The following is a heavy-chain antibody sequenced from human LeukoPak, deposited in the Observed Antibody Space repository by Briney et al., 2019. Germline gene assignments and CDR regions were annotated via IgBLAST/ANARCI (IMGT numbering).Heavy chain of an antibody. CDR2: INPNSGGT. D-gene: IGHD7-27*01. V-gene: IGHV1-2*02. Sequence: ASVKVSCKASGYTFTDYYIHWVRQAPGQGLEWMGWINPNSGGTNYAQKFQGRVTMTRDTSISTAYMELTRLTSDDTAVYYCAREDLNWGLGFDSWGQGTLVTVSS. CDR1: GYTFTDYY. CDR3: AREDLNWGLGFDS. J-gene: IGHJ4*02.